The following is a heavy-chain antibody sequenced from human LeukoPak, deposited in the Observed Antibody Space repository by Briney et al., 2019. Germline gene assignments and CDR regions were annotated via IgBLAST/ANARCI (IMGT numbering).Heavy chain of an antibody. CDR1: GYTITGYY. J-gene: IGHJ4*02. V-gene: IGHV1-2*02. Sequence: ASVKVSCKAFGYTITGYYIHWVRQAPGQGLEWMGWINPNNGGTNSAQRFQGRVTMTRDTSIGTAYMELNRLTYDDTAVYYCGRDRHWNQGNFDYWGQGTLVTVSS. D-gene: IGHD1-1*01. CDR2: INPNNGGT. CDR3: GRDRHWNQGNFDY.